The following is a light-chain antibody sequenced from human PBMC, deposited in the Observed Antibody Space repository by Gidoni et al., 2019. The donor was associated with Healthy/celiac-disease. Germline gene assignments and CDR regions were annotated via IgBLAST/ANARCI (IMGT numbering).Light chain of an antibody. CDR1: QSVSSY. J-gene: IGKJ2*01. CDR2: DAS. CDR3: QQRSNWPYT. Sequence: IVLTQSPATLSLSPGERATLSCRASQSVSSYLAWYQQKPGQAPRLLIYDASNRATGIPARVSGSGSGTDFTLTISSIEPEGFAVYYCQQRSNWPYTFGQGTKLEIK. V-gene: IGKV3-11*01.